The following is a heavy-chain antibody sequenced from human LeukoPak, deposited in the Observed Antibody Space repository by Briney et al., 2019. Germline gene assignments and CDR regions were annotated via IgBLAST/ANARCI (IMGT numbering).Heavy chain of an antibody. CDR1: GGTFSSYA. CDR3: AREYSSSAAFDY. D-gene: IGHD6-6*01. V-gene: IGHV1-69*13. J-gene: IGHJ4*02. Sequence: SVKVSCKASGGTFSSYAISWVRQAPGQGLEWMGGIIPIFGTANYAQKFQGRVTITADESTSTAYMELSSLISEDTAVYYCAREYSSSAAFDYWGQGTLVTVSS. CDR2: IIPIFGTA.